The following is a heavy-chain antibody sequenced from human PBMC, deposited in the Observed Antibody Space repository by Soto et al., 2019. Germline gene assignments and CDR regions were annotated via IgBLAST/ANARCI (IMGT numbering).Heavy chain of an antibody. CDR1: GDSITSNSYF. CDR3: ARHIAVAGTGASGLDY. D-gene: IGHD6-19*01. J-gene: IGHJ4*02. V-gene: IGHV4-39*01. CDR2: IYYSGST. Sequence: SETLSLTCTVSGDSITSNSYFWAWIRQPPGKGLEWIGSIYYSGSTNYNPSLKSRVTISVDTSKNQFSLKLSSVTAADTAVYYCARHIAVAGTGASGLDYWGQGTLVTVSS.